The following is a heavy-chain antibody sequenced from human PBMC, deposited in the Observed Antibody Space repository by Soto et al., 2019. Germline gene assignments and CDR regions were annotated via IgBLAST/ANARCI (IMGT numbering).Heavy chain of an antibody. CDR2: MIPMFGTP. Sequence: QVQLVQSGAEVKKPGSSVKVSCKASGDIFTRYAFSWVRQAPGEGLEWMGGMIPMFGTPNYAQKFQGRLTITAGKSTSTVDMELSGLRSEDTAVYYCSRNGVAGMDFWGQGTLVTGSP. D-gene: IGHD6-19*01. CDR1: GDIFTRYA. J-gene: IGHJ1*01. CDR3: SRNGVAGMDF. V-gene: IGHV1-69*06.